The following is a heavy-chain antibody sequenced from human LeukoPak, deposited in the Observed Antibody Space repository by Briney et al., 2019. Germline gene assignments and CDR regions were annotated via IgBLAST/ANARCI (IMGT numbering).Heavy chain of an antibody. CDR2: IYYSGST. J-gene: IGHJ4*02. CDR1: GGSISSHY. V-gene: IGHV4-59*11. CDR3: ARDFGGWYPGLFDY. D-gene: IGHD6-19*01. Sequence: PSETLSLTCTFSGGSISSHYWSWIPQPPGKGRECSWYIYYSGSTNYNPSLKSRVTISVDTSKNQFSLKLSSVTAADTAVYYCARDFGGWYPGLFDYWGQGTLVTVSS.